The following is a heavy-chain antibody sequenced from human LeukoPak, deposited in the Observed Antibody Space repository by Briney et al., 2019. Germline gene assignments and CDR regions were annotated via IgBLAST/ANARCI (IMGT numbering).Heavy chain of an antibody. D-gene: IGHD2-2*01. CDR3: AKVPGRPAAVFDY. CDR2: INHSGST. CDR1: GGSLSDYS. J-gene: IGHJ4*02. V-gene: IGHV4-34*01. Sequence: PSETLSLTCAVYGGSLSDYSWSSIRQPPGKGLEWIGEINHSGSTNYNPSLKSRVTISVDTSKNQFSLKLSSVTAADTAFYYCAKVPGRPAAVFDYWGQGTLVTVSS.